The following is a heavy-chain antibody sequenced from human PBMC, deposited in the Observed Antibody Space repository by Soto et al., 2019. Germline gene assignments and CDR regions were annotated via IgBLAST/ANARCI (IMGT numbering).Heavy chain of an antibody. V-gene: IGHV1-46*03. CDR1: GYTFTSYY. J-gene: IGHJ5*02. CDR2: INPSGGST. CDR3: ARGSVVMVAAYWFDP. Sequence: ASVKVSCKASGYTFTSYYMHWVRHAPGQGLEWMGIINPSGGSTSYAQKFQGRVTMTRATSTSTVYMELSSLRSEDTAVYYCARGSVVMVAAYWFDPWGQGTLFTVSS. D-gene: IGHD2-15*01.